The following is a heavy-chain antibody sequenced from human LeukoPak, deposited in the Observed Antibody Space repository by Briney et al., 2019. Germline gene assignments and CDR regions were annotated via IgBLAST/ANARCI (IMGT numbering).Heavy chain of an antibody. J-gene: IGHJ5*02. CDR2: ISYSGNT. D-gene: IGHD1-1*01. V-gene: IGHV4-59*12. CDR1: GGSISNYY. CDR3: ARGSTRGWFDP. Sequence: SETLSLTCTVSGGSISNYYWTWIRQPPGKGLEWIGFISYSGNTNYNPSLKSRVTISLDTSKNQFSLKLSSVTAADTAVYYCARGSTRGWFDPWGQGTLVTVSS.